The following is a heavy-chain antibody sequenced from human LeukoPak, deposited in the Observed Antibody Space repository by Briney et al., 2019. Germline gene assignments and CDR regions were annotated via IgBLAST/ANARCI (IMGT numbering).Heavy chain of an antibody. V-gene: IGHV3-74*01. CDR1: GFTFSSYW. J-gene: IGHJ3*02. D-gene: IGHD5-18*01. Sequence: PGGSLRLSCAASGFTFSSYWMHWVRQAPGKGLVWVSRINSDGSSTSYADSVKGRFTISRDNAKNTLYLQMNSLRAEDTAVYYCAGVSGYSYAAWDDAFDIWGQGTMVTVSS. CDR3: AGVSGYSYAAWDDAFDI. CDR2: INSDGSST.